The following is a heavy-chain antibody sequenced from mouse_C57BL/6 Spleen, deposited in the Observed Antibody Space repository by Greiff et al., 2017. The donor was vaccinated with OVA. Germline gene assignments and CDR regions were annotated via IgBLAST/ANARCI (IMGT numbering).Heavy chain of an antibody. Sequence: QVQLQQPGAELVRPGSSVKLSCKASGYTFTSYWMHWVKQRPIQGLEWIGNIDPSDSETHYNQKFKDKATLTVDKSSSTAYMQLSSLTSEDSAVYYCARSANWDQYYFDYWGQGTTLTVSS. J-gene: IGHJ2*01. CDR2: IDPSDSET. D-gene: IGHD4-1*01. V-gene: IGHV1-52*01. CDR3: ARSANWDQYYFDY. CDR1: GYTFTSYW.